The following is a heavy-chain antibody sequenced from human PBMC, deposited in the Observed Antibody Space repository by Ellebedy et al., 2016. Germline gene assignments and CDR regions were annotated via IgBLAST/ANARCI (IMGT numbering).Heavy chain of an antibody. V-gene: IGHV3-23*01. D-gene: IGHD5-18*01. J-gene: IGHJ4*02. Sequence: GGSLRLXXAASGFSFSGAAMSWVRQAPGKGLEWVSLISSTGGNTFYADSVKGRFTISRDNSKNTVYLQMNSLRVEDTAVYYCAKDIQLTYWGQGSLVTVSS. CDR3: AKDIQLTY. CDR1: GFSFSGAA. CDR2: ISSTGGNT.